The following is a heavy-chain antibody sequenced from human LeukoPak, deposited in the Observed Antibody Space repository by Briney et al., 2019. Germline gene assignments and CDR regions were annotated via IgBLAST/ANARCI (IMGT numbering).Heavy chain of an antibody. CDR3: VKTMGSVDFDY. CDR2: ISGNGGTT. J-gene: IGHJ4*02. D-gene: IGHD3-10*01. Sequence: GGSLRLSCAASGFSFTSYGMNWVRQAPGKGLEWVSAISGNGGTTYYADSVKGRFTVSRDNSRNTLSLQMNSLRADDTAVYYCVKTMGSVDFDYWGQGALVTVSS. V-gene: IGHV3-23*01. CDR1: GFSFTSYG.